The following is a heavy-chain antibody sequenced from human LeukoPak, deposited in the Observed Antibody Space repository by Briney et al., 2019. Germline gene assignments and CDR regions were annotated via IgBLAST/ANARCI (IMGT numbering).Heavy chain of an antibody. D-gene: IGHD6-13*01. CDR2: ISAYNGNT. J-gene: IGHJ4*02. V-gene: IGHV1-18*01. Sequence: ASVKVSSKASGYTFIEYGISWVRQAPGQGLEWMGWISAYNGNTNYAQKFQGRVTMTTDTSTNTAHMELGSLTSDDTAVYFCARYAAGRDLDFWGQGTLVTVPS. CDR3: ARYAAGRDLDF. CDR1: GYTFIEYG.